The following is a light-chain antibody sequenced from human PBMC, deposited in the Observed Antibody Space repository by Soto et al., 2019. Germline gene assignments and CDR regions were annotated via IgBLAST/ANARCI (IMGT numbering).Light chain of an antibody. CDR3: SSYVGTNSYV. CDR2: EVY. CDR1: SSDVGGYNY. V-gene: IGLV2-8*01. J-gene: IGLJ1*01. Sequence: QSALAHPPSASGSPGQSVTISCPGTSSDVGGYNYVSWYQHHPGKAPKLIIYEVYKRPSGVPDRFSGSKSGNTAALTVSGLQAEDEADYYCSSYVGTNSYVFGTGTKVTVL.